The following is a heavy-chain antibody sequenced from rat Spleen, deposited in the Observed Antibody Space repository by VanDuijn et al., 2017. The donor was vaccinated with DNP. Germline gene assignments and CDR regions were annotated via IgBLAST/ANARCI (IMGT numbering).Heavy chain of an antibody. V-gene: IGHV5-22*01. CDR3: TTLLQWSYFDY. CDR2: ISHEGSST. D-gene: IGHD1-1*01. CDR1: GFTFSDSY. Sequence: EVQLVESGGGLVQPGRSLKLSCAASGFTFSDSYMAWVRQAPKKGLEWVASISHEGSSTYYRGSVKGRFTISRDNAKSTLFLQMDSLRSEDTATYYCTTLLQWSYFDYWGQGVMVTVSS. J-gene: IGHJ2*01.